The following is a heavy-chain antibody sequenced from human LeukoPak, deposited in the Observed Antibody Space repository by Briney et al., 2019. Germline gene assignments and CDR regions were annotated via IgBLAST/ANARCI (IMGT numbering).Heavy chain of an antibody. CDR1: GFTFSSYE. V-gene: IGHV3-48*03. CDR3: AELGITMIGGV. D-gene: IGHD3-10*02. J-gene: IGHJ6*04. Sequence: GGSLRLSCAASGFTFSSYEINWVRQAPGKGLEWVSYISSSGSTIYYADSVKGRFTISRDNAKNSLYLQMNSLRAEDTAVYYCAELGITMIGGVWGKGTTVTVSS. CDR2: ISSSGSTI.